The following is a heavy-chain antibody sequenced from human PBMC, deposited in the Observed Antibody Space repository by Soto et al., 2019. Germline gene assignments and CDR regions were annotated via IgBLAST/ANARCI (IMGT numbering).Heavy chain of an antibody. V-gene: IGHV4-4*02. CDR3: ARVWTTVTNWFDP. CDR2: IYHSGST. J-gene: IGHJ5*02. CDR1: GGSISSSNW. Sequence: QVQLQESGPGLVKPSGTLSLTCAVSGGSISSSNWWSWVRQPPGKGLELIGEIYHSGSTNYNRSLKSRVTIAVDKSNNQFSLKLSSVTAADTAVYYCARVWTTVTNWFDPWGQGTLVTVSS. D-gene: IGHD4-17*01.